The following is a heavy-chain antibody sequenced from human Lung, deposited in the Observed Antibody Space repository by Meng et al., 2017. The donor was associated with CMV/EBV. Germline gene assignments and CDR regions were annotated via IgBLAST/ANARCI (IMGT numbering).Heavy chain of an antibody. Sequence: QFGPDVKKAGAPVRLSCKASGYTFGSYGICWVRQAPGQGLEWMGWFVNYVDTYPAPKFQGRVTMTTDTHTNTAFMELRSLTSDDTAVYYCASGTPGRSYCDYWGQGTLVTVSS. CDR2: FVNYVDT. V-gene: IGHV1-18*01. D-gene: IGHD2-15*01. CDR3: ASGTPGRSYCDY. J-gene: IGHJ4*02. CDR1: GYTFGSYG.